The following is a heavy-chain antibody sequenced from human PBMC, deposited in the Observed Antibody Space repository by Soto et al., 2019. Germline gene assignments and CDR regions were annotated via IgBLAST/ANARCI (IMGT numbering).Heavy chain of an antibody. CDR3: ARVNYIVVVPAADYWYFDL. CDR1: GGSISSYY. D-gene: IGHD2-2*01. J-gene: IGHJ2*01. CDR2: IYTSGGT. Sequence: PSETLSLTCTVSGGSISSYYWSWIRQPAGKGLEWIGRIYTSGGTNYNPSLKSRVTMSVDTSKNQFSLKLSSVTAADTAVYYCARVNYIVVVPAADYWYFDLWGRGTLVTAPQ. V-gene: IGHV4-4*07.